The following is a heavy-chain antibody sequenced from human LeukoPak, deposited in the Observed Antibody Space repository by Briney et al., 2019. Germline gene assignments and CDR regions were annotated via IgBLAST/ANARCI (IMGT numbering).Heavy chain of an antibody. Sequence: SETLSLTCAVYGGSFSGYYWSWIRQPPGKGLEWIGEINHSGRTNYNPSLKSRVTISVETSKNQFSLKLSSVTAADTAVYYCARGPLLGIVVVPAAIHVGYFQHWGQGTLVTVSS. CDR1: GGSFSGYY. V-gene: IGHV4-34*01. CDR3: ARGPLLGIVVVPAAIHVGYFQH. D-gene: IGHD2-2*02. CDR2: INHSGRT. J-gene: IGHJ1*01.